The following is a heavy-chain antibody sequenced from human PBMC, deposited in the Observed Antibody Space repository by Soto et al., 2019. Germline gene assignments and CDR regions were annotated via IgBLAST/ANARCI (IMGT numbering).Heavy chain of an antibody. CDR3: ARHHGPTTSENWFDP. Sequence: ASVKVSCKASGYTFFTYDISWVRQAPGQGLEWMGWISTYSGDTKYAQKFQGRVTMTTDTSTTTAYLELRSLGSDDTAVYYCARHHGPTTSENWFDPWGQGTLVTVSS. CDR2: ISTYSGDT. D-gene: IGHD5-12*01. V-gene: IGHV1-18*01. CDR1: GYTFFTYD. J-gene: IGHJ5*02.